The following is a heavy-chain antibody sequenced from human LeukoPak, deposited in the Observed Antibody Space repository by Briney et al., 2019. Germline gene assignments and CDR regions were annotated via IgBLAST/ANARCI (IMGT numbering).Heavy chain of an antibody. J-gene: IGHJ3*02. CDR3: ARVPSYNDAFDI. CDR2: IIPIFGTA. CDR1: GGTFSSYA. V-gene: IGHV1-69*01. Sequence: SVKVSCKASGGTFSSYAISWVRQAPGQGLEWMGGIIPIFGTANYAQKFQGRVTITADESTSTAYMELSSLRSEDTAVYYCARVPSYNDAFDIWGQGTMVTVSS. D-gene: IGHD5-24*01.